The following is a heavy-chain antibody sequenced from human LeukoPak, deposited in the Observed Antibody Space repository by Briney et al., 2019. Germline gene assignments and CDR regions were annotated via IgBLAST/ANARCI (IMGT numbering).Heavy chain of an antibody. Sequence: GASVKVSCKASGYTFTSYYMHWVRQAPGQGLEWTGIINPSGGSTSYAQKFQGRVTMTRDTSTSTVYMELSSLRSEDTAVYYCARDQGCSSTSCYTSGPWFDPWGQGTLVTVSS. J-gene: IGHJ5*02. CDR3: ARDQGCSSTSCYTSGPWFDP. CDR1: GYTFTSYY. CDR2: INPSGGST. D-gene: IGHD2-2*02. V-gene: IGHV1-46*01.